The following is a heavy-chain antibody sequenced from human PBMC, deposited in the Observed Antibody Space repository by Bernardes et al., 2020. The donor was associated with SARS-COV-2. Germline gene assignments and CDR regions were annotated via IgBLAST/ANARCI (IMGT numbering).Heavy chain of an antibody. CDR2: IKHKLESYTT. J-gene: IGHJ4*02. V-gene: IGHV3-72*01. Sequence: GGSLRLSCAASGFTFSEYFMDWVRQAPGKGLEWVGRIKHKLESYTTTYAASVTGRFTISRDDSQNSMSLQMNNLKTEDTAVYYCARDNVGSYDFWGQGTLVTVSS. CDR3: ARDNVGSYDF. CDR1: GFTFSEYF. D-gene: IGHD1-26*01.